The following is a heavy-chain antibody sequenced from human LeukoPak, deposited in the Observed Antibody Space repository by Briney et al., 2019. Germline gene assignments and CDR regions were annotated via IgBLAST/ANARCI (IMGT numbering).Heavy chain of an antibody. CDR2: ISYDGSNK. CDR1: GFTFSSYG. Sequence: PGGSLRLSCAASGFTFSSYGMHWVRQAPGKGLEWVAVISYDGSNKYYADSVKGRFTISRDNSKNTLYLQMNSLRAEDTAVYYCAKDRDRIAAAPHFDYWGQGTLVTVSS. CDR3: AKDRDRIAAAPHFDY. J-gene: IGHJ4*02. V-gene: IGHV3-30*18. D-gene: IGHD6-13*01.